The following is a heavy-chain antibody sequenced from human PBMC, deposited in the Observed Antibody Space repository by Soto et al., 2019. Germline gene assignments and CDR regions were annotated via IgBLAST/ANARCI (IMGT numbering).Heavy chain of an antibody. J-gene: IGHJ6*02. CDR2: ISYDGSNK. V-gene: IGHV3-30-3*01. CDR3: ARVLAYDFWSGLGVDV. CDR1: GFTFSSYA. Sequence: GGSLRLSCAASGFTFSSYAMHWVRQAPGKGLEWVAVISYDGSNKYYADSVKGRFTISRDNSKNTLYLQMNSLRAEDTAVYYCARVLAYDFWSGLGVDVWGQGTTVTVSS. D-gene: IGHD3-3*01.